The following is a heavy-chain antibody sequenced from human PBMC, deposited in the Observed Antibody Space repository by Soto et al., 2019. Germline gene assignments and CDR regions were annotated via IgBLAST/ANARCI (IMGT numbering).Heavy chain of an antibody. Sequence: SETLSLTCTVSGGSISSGGYFWTWIRQSPGEGLEWIGYISYSGTSNYNPSLKSRLTISVDRSKNQFTLQLTSVTVADTAVYYCATSYGNAWYTYWGQGTQVTVSS. V-gene: IGHV4-61*08. CDR2: ISYSGTS. J-gene: IGHJ4*02. CDR1: GGSISSGGYF. CDR3: ATSYGNAWYTY. D-gene: IGHD6-13*01.